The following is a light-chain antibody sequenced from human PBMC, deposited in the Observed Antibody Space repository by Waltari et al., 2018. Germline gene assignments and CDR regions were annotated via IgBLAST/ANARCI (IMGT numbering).Light chain of an antibody. CDR2: GNS. V-gene: IGLV1-40*01. J-gene: IGLJ2*01. CDR1: SSNIGAGFE. Sequence: QSVLTQPPSVSGAPGPRVTISCTGSSSNIGAGFEIQWYPQRPGTAPKLLIYGNSNRPSGVPDRFSGSKSGTSASRAITGLQAEDECDYYCQSYDSSLSGVLFGGGTKLTVL. CDR3: QSYDSSLSGVL.